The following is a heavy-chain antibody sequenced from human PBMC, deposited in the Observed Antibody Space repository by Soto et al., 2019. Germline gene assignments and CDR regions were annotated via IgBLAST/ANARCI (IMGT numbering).Heavy chain of an antibody. D-gene: IGHD3-22*01. V-gene: IGHV3-53*01. Sequence: EVQLVESGGGLIQPGGSLRLSCAASGFTVSSNYMSWVRQAPGKGLEWVSVIYSGGSTYYADSVKGRFTISRDNSKNTLYLQMNSLRAEDTAVYYCARSTYYYDSSGYYPAYYFDYWGQGTLVTGSS. CDR3: ARSTYYYDSSGYYPAYYFDY. CDR1: GFTVSSNY. J-gene: IGHJ4*02. CDR2: IYSGGST.